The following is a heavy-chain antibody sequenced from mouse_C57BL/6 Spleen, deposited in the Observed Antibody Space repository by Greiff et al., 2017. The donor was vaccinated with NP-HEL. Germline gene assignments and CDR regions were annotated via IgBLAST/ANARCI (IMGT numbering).Heavy chain of an antibody. V-gene: IGHV1-59*01. D-gene: IGHD1-1*01. CDR1: GYTFTSYW. CDR3: ARPVVAHWYFDV. CDR2: IDPSDSYT. Sequence: QVQLQQPGAELVRPGTSVKLSCKASGYTFTSYWMHWVKQRPGQGLEWIGVIDPSDSYTNYNQKFKGKATLTVDTSSSTAYMQLSSLTSEDSAVYYCARPVVAHWYFDVWGTGTTVTVSS. J-gene: IGHJ1*03.